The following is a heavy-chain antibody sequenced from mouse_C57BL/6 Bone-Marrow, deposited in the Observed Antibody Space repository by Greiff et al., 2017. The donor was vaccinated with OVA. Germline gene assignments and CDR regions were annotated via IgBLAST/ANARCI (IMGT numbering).Heavy chain of an antibody. CDR3: ASIYYGKGYVDV. CDR2: INPNYGTT. CDR1: GYSFTDYN. Sequence: VQLQQPGPELVKPGASVKISCKASGYSFTDYNMNWVKQSNGKSLEWIGVINPNYGTTSYNQKFKGKATLTVDQSSSTAYMQLNSLTSEDSAVYYCASIYYGKGYVDVWGTGTTVTVSS. V-gene: IGHV1-39*01. D-gene: IGHD2-1*01. J-gene: IGHJ1*03.